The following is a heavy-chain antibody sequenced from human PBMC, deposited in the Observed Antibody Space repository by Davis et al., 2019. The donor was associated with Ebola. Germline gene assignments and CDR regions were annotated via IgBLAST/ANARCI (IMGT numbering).Heavy chain of an antibody. CDR3: ASGIFGVVIFSSLDS. CDR1: GYTFTSYY. Sequence: ASVKVSCKASGYTFTSYYMHWVRQAPGQGLEWMGWINPNSGGTNYAQKFQGRVTITADESTSTAYMELSSLRSEDTAVYYCASGIFGVVIFSSLDSWGQGTLVTVSS. V-gene: IGHV1-2*02. CDR2: INPNSGGT. J-gene: IGHJ4*02. D-gene: IGHD3-3*01.